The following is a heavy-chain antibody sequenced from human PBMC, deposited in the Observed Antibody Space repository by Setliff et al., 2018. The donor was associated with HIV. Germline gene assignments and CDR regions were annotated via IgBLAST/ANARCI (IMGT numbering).Heavy chain of an antibody. Sequence: ASVKVSCKASGYTFTSYSLHWVRQAPGQRLEWMGWINAGSGNTKYSQKFQGRATITRDTSARTAYMELSSLRSEDTAVYYCARVFSGISGWFLFDYWGQGTLVTVSS. V-gene: IGHV1-3*01. J-gene: IGHJ4*02. CDR1: GYTFTSYS. CDR3: ARVFSGISGWFLFDY. D-gene: IGHD6-19*01. CDR2: INAGSGNT.